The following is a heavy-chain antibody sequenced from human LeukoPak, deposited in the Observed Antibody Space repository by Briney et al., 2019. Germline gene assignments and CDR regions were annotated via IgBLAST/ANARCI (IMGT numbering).Heavy chain of an antibody. J-gene: IGHJ4*02. Sequence: AGGSLRLXCAASGFTFSSYEMNWVRQAPGKGLEWVSYISSSGSTIYYADSVKGRFTISRDNAKNSLYLQMNSLRAEDTAVYYCARDSCSGGSCYSRGFDYWGQGTLVTVSS. D-gene: IGHD2-15*01. CDR1: GFTFSSYE. CDR2: ISSSGSTI. CDR3: ARDSCSGGSCYSRGFDY. V-gene: IGHV3-48*03.